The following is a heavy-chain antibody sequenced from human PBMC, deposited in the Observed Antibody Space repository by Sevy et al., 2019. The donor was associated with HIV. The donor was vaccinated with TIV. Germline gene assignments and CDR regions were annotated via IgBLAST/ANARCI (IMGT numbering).Heavy chain of an antibody. CDR2: IIPIFGTA. CDR1: GGTFSSYA. CDR3: ARDGGRRDYFDY. J-gene: IGHJ4*02. V-gene: IGHV1-69*13. Sequence: ASVKVSCKASGGTFSSYAISWVRQAPGQGIEWMGGIIPIFGTANYAQKFQGRVTITADESTSTAYMELSSLRSEDTAVYYCARDGGRRDYFDYWGQGTLVTVSS. D-gene: IGHD3-16*01.